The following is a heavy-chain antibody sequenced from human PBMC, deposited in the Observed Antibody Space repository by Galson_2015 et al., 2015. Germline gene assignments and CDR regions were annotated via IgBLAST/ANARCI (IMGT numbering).Heavy chain of an antibody. CDR2: ISGSGGST. CDR1: GFTFSSYA. V-gene: IGHV3-23*01. D-gene: IGHD6-19*01. Sequence: SLRLSCAASGFTFSSYAMSWVRQAPGKGLEWASAISGSGGSTYYADSVKGRFTISRDNSKNTLYLQMNSLRAEDTAVYYCAKDSGYSSGWYGAFDIWGQGTMVTVSS. CDR3: AKDSGYSSGWYGAFDI. J-gene: IGHJ3*02.